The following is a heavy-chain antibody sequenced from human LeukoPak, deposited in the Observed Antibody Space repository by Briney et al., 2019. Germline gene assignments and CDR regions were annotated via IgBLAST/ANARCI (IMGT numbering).Heavy chain of an antibody. V-gene: IGHV3-30-3*01. D-gene: IGHD3-3*01. Sequence: GGSLRLSCAASGFTFSSYAMHWVRQAPGKGLEWVAVISYDGSNKYYADSVKGRFTISRDKSKNTLYLQMNTLRPEGTAVYYCARERQNKDFWSGGDYWGQGTLVTVSS. J-gene: IGHJ4*02. CDR2: ISYDGSNK. CDR3: ARERQNKDFWSGGDY. CDR1: GFTFSSYA.